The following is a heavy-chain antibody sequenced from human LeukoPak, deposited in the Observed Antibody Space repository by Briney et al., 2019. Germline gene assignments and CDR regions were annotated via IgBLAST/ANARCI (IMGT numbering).Heavy chain of an antibody. V-gene: IGHV3-43*02. D-gene: IGHD6-19*01. J-gene: IGHJ4*02. CDR2: ISGDGGST. CDR3: ARDISSGWYFDY. CDR1: GFTFDDYA. Sequence: GGSLRLSCAASGFTFDDYAMHWVRQAPGKGLEWVSLISGDGGSTYYADSVKGRFTISRDNSKNSLYLQMNSLGTEDTALYYCARDISSGWYFDYWGQGTLVTVSS.